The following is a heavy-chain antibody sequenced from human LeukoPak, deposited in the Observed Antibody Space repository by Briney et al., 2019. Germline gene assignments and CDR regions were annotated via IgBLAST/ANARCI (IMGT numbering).Heavy chain of an antibody. Sequence: ASVKVSCKASGYTFTSHDINWVREAPGQGLEWMGWIHPKSGDTKFPQRFQGRVTLTSDTTVNTIYMELNGLRSDDTATYYCARDTWFGNHYLDVWGSGTTVTVPS. CDR3: ARDTWFGNHYLDV. CDR2: IHPKSGDT. V-gene: IGHV1-2*02. CDR1: GYTFTSHD. J-gene: IGHJ6*03. D-gene: IGHD3-10*01.